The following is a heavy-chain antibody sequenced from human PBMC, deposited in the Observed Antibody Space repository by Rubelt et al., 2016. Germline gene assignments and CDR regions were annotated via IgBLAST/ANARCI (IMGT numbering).Heavy chain of an antibody. Sequence: QVQLVESGGGVVQPGGSLRLSCAASGFTFSNYGMHWVRQAPGKGLEWVSTISGNGGSTYYADSVKGRFTISRDNSKNTLYLQMNSLRAEDTAVYYCARGGEGIAAAGTWDWGQGTLVTVSS. CDR1: GFTFSNYG. J-gene: IGHJ4*02. D-gene: IGHD6-13*01. CDR3: ARGGEGIAAAGTWD. CDR2: ISGNGGST. V-gene: IGHV3-NL1*01.